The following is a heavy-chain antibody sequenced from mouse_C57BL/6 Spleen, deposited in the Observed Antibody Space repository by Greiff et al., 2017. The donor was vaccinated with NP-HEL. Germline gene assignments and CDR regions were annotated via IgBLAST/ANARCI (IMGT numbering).Heavy chain of an antibody. CDR1: GYTFTDYY. V-gene: IGHV1-77*01. CDR3: ARGEGDYDGDAMDY. Sequence: VQLQQSGAELVKPGASVKISCKASGYTFTDYYINWVKQRPGQGLEWIGKIGPGSGSTYYNEKFKGKATLTADNSSSTAYMQLSSLTSEDSAVYFGARGEGDYDGDAMDYWGQGTSVTVSS. J-gene: IGHJ4*01. CDR2: IGPGSGST. D-gene: IGHD2-4*01.